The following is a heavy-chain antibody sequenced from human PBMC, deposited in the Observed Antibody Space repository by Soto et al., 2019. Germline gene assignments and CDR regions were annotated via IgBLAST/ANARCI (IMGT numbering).Heavy chain of an antibody. CDR3: VRDSARIVVVPRVDGDNWLDP. Sequence: LRISGAASGFTFVDYLMSWIRQAPGKGLEWVSFISGSGDNIKYADSVKGRFTISRDNAKNSLYLQMNSLRAEDTAVYYCVRDSARIVVVPRVDGDNWLDPWGQGTLVTVSS. J-gene: IGHJ5*02. V-gene: IGHV3-11*04. D-gene: IGHD2-2*01. CDR1: GFTFVDYL. CDR2: ISGSGDNI.